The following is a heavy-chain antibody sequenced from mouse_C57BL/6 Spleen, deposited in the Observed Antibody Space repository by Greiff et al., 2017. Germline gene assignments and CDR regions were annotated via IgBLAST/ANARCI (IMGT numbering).Heavy chain of an antibody. V-gene: IGHV1-55*01. CDR3: ARPDYYGSSHPYYFDY. D-gene: IGHD1-1*01. J-gene: IGHJ2*01. CDR1: GYTFTSYW. CDR2: IYPGSGST. Sequence: QVQLQQPGAELVKPGASVKMSCKASGYTFTSYWITWVKQRPGQGLEWIGDIYPGSGSTNYNEKFKSKATLTVDTSSSTAYMQLSSLTSEDSAVYYCARPDYYGSSHPYYFDYWGQGTTLTVSS.